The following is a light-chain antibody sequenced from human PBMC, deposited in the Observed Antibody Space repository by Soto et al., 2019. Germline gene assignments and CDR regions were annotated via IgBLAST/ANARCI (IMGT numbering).Light chain of an antibody. J-gene: IGKJ4*01. V-gene: IGKV3-11*01. CDR2: AAS. Sequence: EIVLTQSPATLSLSPGERATLSCRASQSVSSYLAWYQQKPGQAPRLLIYAASTRATGLPASFSGSRAGTDFTLTNSSVEPEDFAVYYGYQRSNWPPTFGGGTKVDIK. CDR1: QSVSSY. CDR3: YQRSNWPPT.